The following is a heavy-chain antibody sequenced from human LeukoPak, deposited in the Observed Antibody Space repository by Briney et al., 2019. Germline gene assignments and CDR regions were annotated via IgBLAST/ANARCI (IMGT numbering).Heavy chain of an antibody. CDR1: GGTFSSYA. CDR2: IIPIFGTA. Sequence: WASVKVSCKASGGTFSSYAISWVRQAPGQGLEWMGRIIPIFGTANYAQKFQGRVTITTDESTSTAYMELSSLRSEDTAVCYCACGYYQRNFDYWGQGTLVTVSS. CDR3: ACGYYQRNFDY. J-gene: IGHJ4*02. D-gene: IGHD3-22*01. V-gene: IGHV1-69*05.